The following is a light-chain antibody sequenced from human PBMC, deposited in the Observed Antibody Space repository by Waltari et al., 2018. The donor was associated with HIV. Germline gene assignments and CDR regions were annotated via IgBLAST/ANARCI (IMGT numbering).Light chain of an antibody. CDR1: SSDIGAYKY. J-gene: IGLJ2*01. CDR2: EVS. Sequence: QSALTQPPSASGSPGQSVTISCTGTSSDIGAYKYVSWYQQHPGKAPKLIISEVSKRPSGVPDRFSGSKSGNTASLTVSGLQAEDEADYYCTSYGGSNNVLFGGGTKLTAL. V-gene: IGLV2-8*01. CDR3: TSYGGSNNVL.